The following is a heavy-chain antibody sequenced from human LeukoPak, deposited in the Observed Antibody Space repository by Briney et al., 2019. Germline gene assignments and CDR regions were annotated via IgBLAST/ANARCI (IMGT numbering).Heavy chain of an antibody. D-gene: IGHD5-12*01. Sequence: GGSLRLSCAASGFTFSSYAMSWVRQAPGKGLEGVSAISGSGGSTYYADSVKGRFTISRDNSKNTLYLQMNSLRAEDTAVYYCAKDLKVATTGFDYWGQGTLVTVSS. CDR3: AKDLKVATTGFDY. CDR1: GFTFSSYA. CDR2: ISGSGGST. V-gene: IGHV3-23*01. J-gene: IGHJ4*02.